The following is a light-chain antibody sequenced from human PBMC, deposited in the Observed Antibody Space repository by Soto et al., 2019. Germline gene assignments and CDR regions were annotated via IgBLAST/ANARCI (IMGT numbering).Light chain of an antibody. Sequence: ELVKTHSPATLSVSPGERATLSCRASQSVSSNLAWYQQKPGQAPRLLIYGTSTRATGIPARFSGSGSGTEFSLTINSLQSEDFAVYYCQQYNNWPRTFGQGTKVDIK. CDR2: GTS. J-gene: IGKJ1*01. V-gene: IGKV3-15*01. CDR1: QSVSSN. CDR3: QQYNNWPRT.